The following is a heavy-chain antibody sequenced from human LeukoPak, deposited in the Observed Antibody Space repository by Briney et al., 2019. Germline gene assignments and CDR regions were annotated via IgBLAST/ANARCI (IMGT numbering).Heavy chain of an antibody. CDR1: GGSISSGSYY. Sequence: PSETLSLTCTVSGGSISSGSYYWSWIRQPAGKGLEWIGYIYHSGITYYNPSLKSRVTISVDRSKNQFSLQLSSVTAADTAVYYCARDPSLPYYDFWSGYYTSGAFDIWAKGQWSPSLQ. J-gene: IGHJ3*02. CDR2: IYHSGIT. V-gene: IGHV4-30-2*01. CDR3: ARDPSLPYYDFWSGYYTSGAFDI. D-gene: IGHD3-3*01.